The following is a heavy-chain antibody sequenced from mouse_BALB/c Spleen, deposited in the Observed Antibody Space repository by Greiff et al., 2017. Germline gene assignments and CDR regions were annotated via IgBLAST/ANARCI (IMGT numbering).Heavy chain of an antibody. CDR2: INPSTGYT. CDR1: GYTFTSYW. CDR3: ARHGNFDY. V-gene: IGHV1-7*01. D-gene: IGHD2-1*01. J-gene: IGHJ2*01. Sequence: QVQLQQSGAELAKPGASVKMSCKASGYTFTSYWMHWVKQRPGQGLEWIGYINPSTGYTEYNQKFKDKATLTADKSSSTAYMQLSSLTSEDSAVYYCARHGNFDYWGQGTTLTVSS.